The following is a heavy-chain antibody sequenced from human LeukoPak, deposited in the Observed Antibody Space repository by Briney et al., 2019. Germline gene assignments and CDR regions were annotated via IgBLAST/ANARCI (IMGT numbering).Heavy chain of an antibody. V-gene: IGHV4-59*01. J-gene: IGHJ6*02. CDR1: GGSISSYY. CDR3: ARLSYSSGWYYYYGMDV. CDR2: IYYSGST. Sequence: SETLSLTCTVSGGSISSYYWSWIRQPPGKGLEWIGYIYYSGSTNYNPSLKSRVTISVDTSKNQFSLKLSPVTAADTAVYYCARLSYSSGWYYYYGMDVWGQGTTVTVSS. D-gene: IGHD6-19*01.